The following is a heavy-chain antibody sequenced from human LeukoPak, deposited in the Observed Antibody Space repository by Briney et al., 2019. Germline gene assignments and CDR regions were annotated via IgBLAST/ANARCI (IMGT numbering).Heavy chain of an antibody. CDR3: ARGSIRGMATIHDAFDI. J-gene: IGHJ3*02. CDR1: GYTFTSYD. V-gene: IGHV1-8*03. Sequence: ASVKVSCKASGYTFTSYDINWVRQATGQGLEWMGWMNPNSGNTGYAQKFQGRVTITRNTSISTAYMELSSLRSEDTAVYYCARGSIRGMATIHDAFDIWGQGTMVTVSS. CDR2: MNPNSGNT. D-gene: IGHD5-24*01.